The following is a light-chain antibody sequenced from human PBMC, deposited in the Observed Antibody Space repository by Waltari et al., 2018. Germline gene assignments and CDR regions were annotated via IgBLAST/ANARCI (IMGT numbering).Light chain of an antibody. CDR2: WAS. V-gene: IGKV4-1*01. Sequence: DIVMTQSPDSLTVSLGERAALHCRSSQFILYESDNKNYLGWYQQKPGQSPKLLISWASTRESGVPHRFSGSGSGTDFTLTISSLQAEDVAVYYCQQYYSFPFTFGQGTKLE. J-gene: IGKJ2*01. CDR1: QFILYESDNKNY. CDR3: QQYYSFPFT.